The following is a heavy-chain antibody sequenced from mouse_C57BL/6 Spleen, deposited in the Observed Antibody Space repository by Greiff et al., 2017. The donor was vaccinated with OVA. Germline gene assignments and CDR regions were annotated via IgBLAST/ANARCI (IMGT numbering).Heavy chain of an antibody. CDR3: ARFSYDYDYYYAMDD. D-gene: IGHD2-4*01. CDR2: IDPNSGGT. CDR1: GYTFTSYW. V-gene: IGHV1-72*01. J-gene: IGHJ4*01. Sequence: QVQLQQPGAELAKPGASVKLSCKASGYTFTSYWMHWVKQRPGRGLEWIGRIDPNSGGTKYNEQFKSKATLTVDKPSSTAYMQLGSLTSEASAVYYGARFSYDYDYYYAMDDWGQGTSVTVSS.